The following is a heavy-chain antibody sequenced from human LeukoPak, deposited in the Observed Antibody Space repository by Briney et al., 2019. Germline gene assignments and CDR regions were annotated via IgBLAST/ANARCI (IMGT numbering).Heavy chain of an antibody. Sequence: ASVKVSCKASGYTFTSYGISWVRQAPGQGLEWMGWISAYNGNTNYAQKLQGRVTMTTDTSTSTAYMELRSLRSDDTAVYYCARLHPGDYYYYGMDVWGQGTTVTVSS. CDR3: ARLHPGDYYYYGMDV. J-gene: IGHJ6*02. CDR1: GYTFTSYG. CDR2: ISAYNGNT. V-gene: IGHV1-18*01.